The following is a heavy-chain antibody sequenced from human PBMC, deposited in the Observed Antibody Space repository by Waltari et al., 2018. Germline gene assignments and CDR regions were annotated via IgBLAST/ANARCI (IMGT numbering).Heavy chain of an antibody. CDR1: GGTFSSYA. J-gene: IGHJ5*02. D-gene: IGHD4-17*01. Sequence: QVQLVQSGAEVKKPGSSVKVSCKASGGTFSSYAISWVRQAPGQGLEWMGGIIPILGITNYAQKFQGRVTITADKSTSTAYMELSSLRSEDTAVYYCARDGLVTVTRGWFDPWGQGTLVTVSS. CDR3: ARDGLVTVTRGWFDP. V-gene: IGHV1-69*10. CDR2: IIPILGIT.